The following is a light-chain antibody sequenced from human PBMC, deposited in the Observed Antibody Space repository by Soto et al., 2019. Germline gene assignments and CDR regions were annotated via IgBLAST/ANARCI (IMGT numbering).Light chain of an antibody. J-gene: IGKJ4*01. V-gene: IGKV3-20*01. CDR2: HAS. CDR1: QSVGRDY. Sequence: EIVLTQSPGTLSLSPGERATLSCRASQSVGRDYLAWYQQKPGQAPRLLIYHASNRATGIPDRFSDSGSETDFTLTISRLEPEDFAEFYCQQYASSPLTFGGGTKVEIK. CDR3: QQYASSPLT.